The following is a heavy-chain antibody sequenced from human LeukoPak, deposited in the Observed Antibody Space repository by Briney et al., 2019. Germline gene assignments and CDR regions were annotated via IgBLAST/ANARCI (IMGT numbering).Heavy chain of an antibody. J-gene: IGHJ2*01. CDR3: VRSDSDWYFDL. Sequence: SQTLSLTCAVSGGSISSGGYSWSWIRQPPGKGLEWIGYIYYSGSTYYNPSLKSRITVSKDTSKNQFSLKLSSVTAADTAVYYCVRSDSDWYFDLWGRGTLVTVSS. CDR2: IYYSGST. V-gene: IGHV4-30-4*07. CDR1: GGSISSGGYS.